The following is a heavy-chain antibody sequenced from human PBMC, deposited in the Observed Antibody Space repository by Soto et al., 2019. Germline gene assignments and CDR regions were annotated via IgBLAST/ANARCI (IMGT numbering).Heavy chain of an antibody. Sequence: QVQLVXSXXXXKKPGSSVKVSCKASGGTLINYAISWVRQAPGQGLEWMGGVIPMFGTTNYAQKFQGRVTIIADKSTSTVYMDLGRLTSEDTALYYCAREGGSYFDNWGQGTLVTVSS. J-gene: IGHJ4*02. D-gene: IGHD3-10*01. CDR2: VIPMFGTT. CDR3: AREGGSYFDN. V-gene: IGHV1-69*06. CDR1: GGTLINYA.